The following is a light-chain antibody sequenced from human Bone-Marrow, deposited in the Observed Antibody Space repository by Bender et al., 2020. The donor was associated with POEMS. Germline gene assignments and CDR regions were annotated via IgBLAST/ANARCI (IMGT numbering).Light chain of an antibody. V-gene: IGLV2-14*03. CDR3: STYTSSSTWV. Sequence: QSALTQPASVSGSPGQSITISCSATGSDISGYDYVSWYQQHPGKAPKLMIYDVSDRPSGVSNRFSGSKSGDTASLTISGLQAEDEAYYYCSTYTSSSTWVFGGGTKLTVL. CDR1: GSDISGYDY. J-gene: IGLJ3*02. CDR2: DVS.